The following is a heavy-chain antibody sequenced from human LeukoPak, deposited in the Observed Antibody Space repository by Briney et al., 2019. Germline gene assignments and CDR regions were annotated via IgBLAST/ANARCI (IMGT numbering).Heavy chain of an antibody. V-gene: IGHV3-21*01. CDR2: ISSSSSYI. Sequence: GGSLRRSCAASGFTFSSYSMNWVRQAPGKGLEWVSSISSSSSYIYYADSVKGRFTISRDNAKNSLYLQMNSLRAEDTAVYYCARGAVVPYCSSTSCRAYYFDYWGQGTLVTVSS. CDR1: GFTFSSYS. CDR3: ARGAVVPYCSSTSCRAYYFDY. J-gene: IGHJ4*02. D-gene: IGHD2-2*01.